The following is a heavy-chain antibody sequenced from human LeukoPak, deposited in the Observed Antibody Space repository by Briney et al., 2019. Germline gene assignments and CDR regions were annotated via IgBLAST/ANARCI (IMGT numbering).Heavy chain of an antibody. J-gene: IGHJ4*02. CDR1: GYTFTGYY. Sequence: GASVNVSCKSSGYTFTGYYIHWVRQAPGQGLEWMGWINPNSGDTKYAQKFQGRVTVTRDKSISTAYMELSMLTSDDTAVYYCARGYDSGGYYLPDHWGQGTLVTVSS. V-gene: IGHV1-2*02. CDR2: INPNSGDT. CDR3: ARGYDSGGYYLPDH. D-gene: IGHD3-22*01.